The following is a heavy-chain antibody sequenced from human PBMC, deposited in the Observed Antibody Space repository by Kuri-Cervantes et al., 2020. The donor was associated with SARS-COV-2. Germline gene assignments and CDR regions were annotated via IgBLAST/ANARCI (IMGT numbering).Heavy chain of an antibody. CDR3: AREFGGPYIFDY. Sequence: GESLKISCAASGFTFSSYAMHWVRQAPGKGLEWVAVISYDGSNKYYADSVKGRFTISRDNSKNTLYLQMNSLRAEDTAVYYCAREFGGPYIFDYWGQGTLVTVSS. J-gene: IGHJ4*02. D-gene: IGHD3-3*01. CDR2: ISYDGSNK. V-gene: IGHV3-30-3*01. CDR1: GFTFSSYA.